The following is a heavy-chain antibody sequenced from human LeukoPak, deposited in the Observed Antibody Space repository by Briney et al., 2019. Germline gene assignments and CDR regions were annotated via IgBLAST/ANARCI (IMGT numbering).Heavy chain of an antibody. CDR3: ARAWASYYYGMDV. D-gene: IGHD7-27*01. V-gene: IGHV3-11*01. CDR2: ISSSGSTI. Sequence: GGSLRLSCAASGFTFSDYYMSWIRQAPGKGLEWVPYISSSGSTIYYADSVKGRFTISRDNAKNSLYLQMNSLRAEDTAVYYCARAWASYYYGMDVWGQGTTVTVSS. CDR1: GFTFSDYY. J-gene: IGHJ6*02.